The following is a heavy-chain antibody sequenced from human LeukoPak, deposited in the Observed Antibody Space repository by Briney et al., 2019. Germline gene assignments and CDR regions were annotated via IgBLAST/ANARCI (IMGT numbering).Heavy chain of an antibody. CDR2: INHSGST. CDR1: GCTFSSYC. J-gene: IGHJ5*02. D-gene: IGHD6-6*01. CDR3: ARGLRIAARSRGLSSGNWFDP. V-gene: IGHV4-34*01. Sequence: GSLRLSCAASGCTFSSYCMSWVRQAPGKGLEWIGEINHSGSTNYNPSLKSRVTISVDTSKNQFSLKLSSVTAADTAVYYCARGLRIAARSRGLSSGNWFDPWGQGTLVTVSS.